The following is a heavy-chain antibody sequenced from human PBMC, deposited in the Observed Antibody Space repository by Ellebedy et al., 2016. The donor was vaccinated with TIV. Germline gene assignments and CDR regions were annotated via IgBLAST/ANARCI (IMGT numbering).Heavy chain of an antibody. CDR3: ARDYPPVRGVLTIEARDYYYGMDV. CDR1: GGSITYYY. V-gene: IGHV6-1*01. CDR2: TYYRSKWYY. Sequence: SETLSLTCTVSGGSITYYYWSWIRQSPSRGLEWLGRTYYRSKWYYDSAVSVRSRITINPDTSKNQFSLQLSSVTPEDTAVYYCARDYPPVRGVLTIEARDYYYGMDVWGQGTTVTVSS. J-gene: IGHJ6*02. D-gene: IGHD3-10*01.